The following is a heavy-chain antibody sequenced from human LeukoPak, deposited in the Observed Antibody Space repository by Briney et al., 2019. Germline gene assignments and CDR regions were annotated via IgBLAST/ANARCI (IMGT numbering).Heavy chain of an antibody. V-gene: IGHV3-21*01. CDR1: GFTFSSYS. Sequence: GGSLRLSCAASGFTFSSYSMNWVRQAPGKGLEWVSSISSSSSCIYYADSVKGRFTISRDNAKNSLYLQMNSLRAEDTAVYYCASSRSSSGWYYGMDVWGKGTTVTVSS. CDR3: ASSRSSSGWYYGMDV. J-gene: IGHJ6*04. D-gene: IGHD6-19*01. CDR2: ISSSSSCI.